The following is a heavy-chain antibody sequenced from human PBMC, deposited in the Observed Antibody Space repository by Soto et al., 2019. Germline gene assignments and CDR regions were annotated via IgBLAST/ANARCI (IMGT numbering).Heavy chain of an antibody. CDR2: TDTDGSRK. D-gene: IGHD4-17*01. Sequence: EVQLVESGGGLDQPGGSLRLSCAASGFNFNTYWMYWVRQAPGKGLEWVANTDTDGSRKNYVDSVKGRFIISRDNAKNSLFLQMNSLRADDTAVYYCGRVPLDGNYANGVDVWGQGTTVTVSS. CDR1: GFNFNTYW. V-gene: IGHV3-7*03. J-gene: IGHJ6*02. CDR3: GRVPLDGNYANGVDV.